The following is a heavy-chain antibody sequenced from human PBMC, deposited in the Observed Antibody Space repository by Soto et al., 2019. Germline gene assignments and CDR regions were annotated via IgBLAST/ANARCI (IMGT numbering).Heavy chain of an antibody. D-gene: IGHD5-12*01. CDR1: GYTFTDYY. CDR2: INPNSGAT. V-gene: IGHV1-2*02. Sequence: GASVKVSCKASGYTFTDYYIHWVRQAPGQGLQWVGWINPNSGATEYAQKFQGRVTMTRDPSISTVYMEVTRLRSDDTALYFCARAAPLRYSGYALDHWGEGTRVTV. J-gene: IGHJ4*02. CDR3: ARAAPLRYSGYALDH.